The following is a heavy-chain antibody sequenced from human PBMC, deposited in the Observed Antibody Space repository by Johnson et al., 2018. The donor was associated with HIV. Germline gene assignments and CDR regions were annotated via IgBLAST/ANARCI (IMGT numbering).Heavy chain of an antibody. J-gene: IGHJ3*02. V-gene: IGHV3-66*02. CDR3: AREREGAFDI. CDR1: GFTFSSYW. CDR2: IYSGGRT. Sequence: EQLVESGGGVIRPGGSLRLSCAASGFTFSSYWMSWVRQAPGKGLEWVSVIYSGGRTYYADSVKGRFTISRDNSKNTLYLQMNSLRAEDTAVYYCAREREGAFDIWGQGTMVTVSS.